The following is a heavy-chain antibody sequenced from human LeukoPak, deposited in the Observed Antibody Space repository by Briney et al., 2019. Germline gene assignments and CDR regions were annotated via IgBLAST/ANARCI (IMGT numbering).Heavy chain of an antibody. CDR3: ARGLDCSSTSCSWDDAFDI. CDR1: GGSISSSSYY. J-gene: IGHJ3*02. CDR2: IYTSGST. V-gene: IGHV4-39*07. Sequence: SETLSLTCTVSGGSISSSSYYWGWIRQPPGKGLEWIGSIYTSGSTNYNPSLKSRVTMSVDTSKNQFSLKLSSVTAADTAVYYCARGLDCSSTSCSWDDAFDIWGQGTMVTVSS. D-gene: IGHD2-2*01.